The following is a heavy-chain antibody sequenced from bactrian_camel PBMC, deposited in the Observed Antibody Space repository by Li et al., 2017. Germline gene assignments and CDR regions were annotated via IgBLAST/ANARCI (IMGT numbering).Heavy chain of an antibody. J-gene: IGHJ4*01. CDR2: INTGGSTT. CDR1: GFTFSSYW. CDR3: AGDQYCTKSWCYRYEYND. V-gene: IGHV3S1*01. Sequence: HVQLVESGGGLVQFGWSLRLSCAASGFTFSSYWMYWVRQDPGKGLEWVSSINTGGSTTNYADSVKGRFTIYRDNAANTLYLQMNSLKPEDTAVYYCAGDQYCTKSWCYRYEYNDWGQGTQVTVS. D-gene: IGHD3*01.